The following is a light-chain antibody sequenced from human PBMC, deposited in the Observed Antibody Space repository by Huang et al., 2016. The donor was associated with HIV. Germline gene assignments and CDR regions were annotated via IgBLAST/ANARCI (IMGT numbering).Light chain of an antibody. Sequence: EIVLTQSPATLSLSPGERATLSCRASQSVSSYLAWYQQKPGQAPSLLIYDASNRATGIPARLSDSGAGTDFTLTISSLEPEDFAVYYCQQRSNWPGITFGHGTKVDIK. CDR3: QQRSNWPGIT. J-gene: IGKJ3*01. V-gene: IGKV3-11*01. CDR2: DAS. CDR1: QSVSSY.